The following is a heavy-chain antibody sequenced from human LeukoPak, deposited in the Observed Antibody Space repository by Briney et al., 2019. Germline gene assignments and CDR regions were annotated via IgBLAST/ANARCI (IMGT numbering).Heavy chain of an antibody. CDR3: AREGTTGTTGYDY. CDR2: IYYSGST. J-gene: IGHJ4*02. CDR1: GGSISSHY. D-gene: IGHD1-1*01. V-gene: IGHV4-59*11. Sequence: SETLSLTCTVSGGSISSHYWSWIRQPPGKGLEWIGYIYYSGSTNYNPSLKSRVTISVDTSKNQFSLKLSSVTAADTAVYYCAREGTTGTTGYDYWGQGTLVTVSS.